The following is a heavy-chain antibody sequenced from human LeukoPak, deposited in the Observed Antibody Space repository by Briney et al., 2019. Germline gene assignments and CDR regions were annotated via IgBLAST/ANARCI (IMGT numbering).Heavy chain of an antibody. J-gene: IGHJ4*02. CDR1: GYSFTGYW. Sequence: GESLKISCKGSGYSFTGYWIGWVRPMPGKGLEWMGIIYPGDSDTRYSPSFQGQVTISADKSISTAYLQWSSLKASDTAMYYCARCWNYESVDYWGQGTLVTVSS. CDR3: ARCWNYESVDY. CDR2: IYPGDSDT. D-gene: IGHD1-7*01. V-gene: IGHV5-51*01.